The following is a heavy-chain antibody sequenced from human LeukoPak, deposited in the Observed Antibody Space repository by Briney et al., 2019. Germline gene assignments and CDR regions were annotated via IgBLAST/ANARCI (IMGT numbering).Heavy chain of an antibody. J-gene: IGHJ4*02. D-gene: IGHD3-22*01. Sequence: GASLRLSCAASGFTFSSYAMSWVRQAPGKGLEWVSAISGSGGSTYYADSVKGRFTISRDNSKNTLYLQMNSLRAEDTAVYYCAKDPDYYDSSGYSHFDYWGQGTLVTVSS. V-gene: IGHV3-23*01. CDR3: AKDPDYYDSSGYSHFDY. CDR2: ISGSGGST. CDR1: GFTFSSYA.